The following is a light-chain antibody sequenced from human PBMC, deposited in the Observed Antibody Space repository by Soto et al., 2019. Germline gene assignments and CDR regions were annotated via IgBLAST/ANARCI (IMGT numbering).Light chain of an antibody. V-gene: IGKV1-17*01. CDR2: DTT. CDR3: LQHKSYPWT. J-gene: IGKJ1*01. CDR1: LNIREE. Sequence: IPVTQSPSSLSASVGDRVTITCRASLNIREELDGYQQKPGKAPKRLIYDTTTLQSWVPSRFSGDCSGTEFTLTISSLQSEDFATYFCLQHKSYPWTFGQGTKVE.